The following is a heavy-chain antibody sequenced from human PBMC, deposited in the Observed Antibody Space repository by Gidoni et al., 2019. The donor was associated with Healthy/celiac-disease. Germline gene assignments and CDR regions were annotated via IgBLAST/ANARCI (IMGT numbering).Heavy chain of an antibody. CDR1: GFTFSSYA. J-gene: IGHJ4*02. V-gene: IGHV3-30-3*01. CDR2: ISYDGSNK. Sequence: QVQLVESGGGVVKPGRSLRLSCAASGFTFSSYAMHWVRQAPGKGLEWVAVISYDGSNKYYADSVKGRFTISRDNSKNTLYLQMNSLRAEDTAVYYCARLEGSGSYDVPFDYWGQGTLVTVSS. CDR3: ARLEGSGSYDVPFDY. D-gene: IGHD3-10*01.